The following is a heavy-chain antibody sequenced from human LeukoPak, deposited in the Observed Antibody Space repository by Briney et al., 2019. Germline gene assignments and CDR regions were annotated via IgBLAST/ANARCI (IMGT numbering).Heavy chain of an antibody. V-gene: IGHV1-46*01. D-gene: IGHD3-22*01. CDR3: ARSSNYDSXGYXLDFSGSYYFDY. CDR1: GYTFTSYY. CDR2: INPSGGST. Sequence: ASVKVSCKASGYTFTSYYMHWVRQAPGQGLEWMGIINPSGGSTSYAQKFQGRVTMTRDTSTSTVYMELSSLRSEDTAVYYCARSSNYDSXGYXLDFSGSYYFDYWGQGTLVTVSS. J-gene: IGHJ4*02.